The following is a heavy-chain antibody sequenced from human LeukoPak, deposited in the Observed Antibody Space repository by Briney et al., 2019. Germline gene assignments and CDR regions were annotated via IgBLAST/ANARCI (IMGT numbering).Heavy chain of an antibody. V-gene: IGHV1-18*01. CDR2: SSAYNGNT. CDR1: GGTFSSYA. CDR3: ARMEMATAIFEY. Sequence: ASVNVSCKASGGTFSSYAITWVRQAPGQGLERMGWSSAYNGNTNYSQNLQGRVTMTTDTSTSTAYMELRSLRSDDTTMYYCARMEMATAIFEYWGQGTLVTVSS. D-gene: IGHD5-24*01. J-gene: IGHJ4*02.